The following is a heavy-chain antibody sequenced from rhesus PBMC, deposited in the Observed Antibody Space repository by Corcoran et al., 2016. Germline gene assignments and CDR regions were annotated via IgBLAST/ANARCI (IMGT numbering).Heavy chain of an antibody. V-gene: IGHV5-20*01. CDR3: AKSSGTYYDAFDF. CDR1: GYSFTSYW. D-gene: IGHD2-15*01. J-gene: IGHJ3*01. Sequence: EVQLVQSGAEVKRPGESLKISCKTSGYSFTSYWISWVRKMPGHGLEWMGAIDPSDSDTRYNPSFQGQVTISADKSISTAYLQWSRLKASDTATYYCAKSSGTYYDAFDFWGQGLRVTVSS. CDR2: IDPSDSDT.